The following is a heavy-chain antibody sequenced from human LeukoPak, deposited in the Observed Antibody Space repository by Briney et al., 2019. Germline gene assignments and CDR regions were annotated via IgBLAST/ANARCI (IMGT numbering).Heavy chain of an antibody. CDR2: MRSRGNTI. CDR3: ARGMKVRNYYYYYYYMDV. CDR1: GFTFSDYY. D-gene: IGHD2-2*01. Sequence: MPGGSLRLSCAASGFTFSDYYMSWIRQAPGKGLEWVSYMRSRGNTIYYTDSVKGRFTISRDNAKNSLYLQMNSLRAEDTAVYYCARGMKVRNYYYYYYYMDVWGKGTTVTVSS. V-gene: IGHV3-11*01. J-gene: IGHJ6*03.